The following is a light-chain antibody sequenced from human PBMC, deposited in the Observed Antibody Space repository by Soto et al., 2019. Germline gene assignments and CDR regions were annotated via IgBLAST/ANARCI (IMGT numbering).Light chain of an antibody. CDR3: QQLNNFPRT. CDR2: VAS. J-gene: IGKJ1*01. Sequence: DIQMTQSPSSVSDSAGDRVTITCRASQGISSYLAWYQQKPGKAPKLLIYVASTLQSGGPSRFSGSGSGTDFTLSISSLQPEDFATYYCQQLNNFPRTFGQGTKVDIK. V-gene: IGKV1-9*01. CDR1: QGISSY.